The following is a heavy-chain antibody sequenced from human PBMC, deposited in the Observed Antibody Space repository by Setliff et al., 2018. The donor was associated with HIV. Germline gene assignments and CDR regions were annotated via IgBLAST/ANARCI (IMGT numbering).Heavy chain of an antibody. J-gene: IGHJ4*02. CDR1: GFSLSNTRMG. CDR3: ARYNFRRGYWDYFDY. CDR2: IFPNDEK. V-gene: IGHV2-26*01. Sequence: SGPTLVNPTETLTLTCTVSGFSLSNTRMGVSWIRQPPGKALEWLAHIFPNDEKSYSASLKSRVTISEDTSKSQVVLTMTNMDPLDTATYFCARYNFRRGYWDYFDYWGQGTLVTV. D-gene: IGHD3-3*01.